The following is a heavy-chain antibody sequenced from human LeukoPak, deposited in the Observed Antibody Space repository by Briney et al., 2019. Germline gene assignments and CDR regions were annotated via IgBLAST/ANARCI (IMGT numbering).Heavy chain of an antibody. Sequence: SETLSLTCTVSGGSISSHYWSWIRQPPGKGLEWIGNIYYNGSTNYKPSLKSRVTISVHTSKNQFSLNLRSLTAADTAVYYCARGGYSGYAFDRWGQGTRVTVSS. V-gene: IGHV4-59*11. CDR1: GGSISSHY. J-gene: IGHJ5*02. D-gene: IGHD5-12*01. CDR2: IYYNGST. CDR3: ARGGYSGYAFDR.